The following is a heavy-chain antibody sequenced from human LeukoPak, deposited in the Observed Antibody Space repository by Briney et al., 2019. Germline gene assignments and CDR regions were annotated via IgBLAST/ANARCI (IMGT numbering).Heavy chain of an antibody. Sequence: SQTLSLTCAISGGSVSSNSATWNWIRQSPSRGLEWLGRTYYRSKWYNEYAVSVKSRITINPDTAKNQFSLQLNSVTPEDTAVYYCAGSHSSTWYPDCWGQGTLVTVSS. D-gene: IGHD6-13*01. CDR1: GGSVSSNSAT. J-gene: IGHJ4*02. V-gene: IGHV6-1*01. CDR2: TYYRSKWYN. CDR3: AGSHSSTWYPDC.